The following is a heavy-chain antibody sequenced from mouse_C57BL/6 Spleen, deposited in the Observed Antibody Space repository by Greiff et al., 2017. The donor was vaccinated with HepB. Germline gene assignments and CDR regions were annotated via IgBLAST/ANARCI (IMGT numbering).Heavy chain of an antibody. V-gene: IGHV14-2*01. D-gene: IGHD2-1*01. CDR3: ARDYGNSDYAMDY. Sequence: VQLQQSGAELVKPGASVKLSCTASGFNIKDYYMHWVKQRTEQGLEWIGRIDPEDGETKYAPKFQGKATLTADTSSNTAYLQLSSLTSRDTAVYYCARDYGNSDYAMDYWGQGTSVTVSS. CDR2: IDPEDGET. CDR1: GFNIKDYY. J-gene: IGHJ4*01.